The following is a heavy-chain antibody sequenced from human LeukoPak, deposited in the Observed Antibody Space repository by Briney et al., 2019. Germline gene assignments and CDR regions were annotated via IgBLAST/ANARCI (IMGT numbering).Heavy chain of an antibody. V-gene: IGHV1-8*01. CDR1: GYTFTSYD. Sequence: ASVKVSCKASGYTFTSYDINWVRQATGQGLEWMGWMNPNSGDTGYAQKFQGRVTMTRNTSISTAYMELSSLRSEDTAVYYCARAVGYGSGSYYFVGGSGAFDIWGQGTMVTVSS. CDR3: ARAVGYGSGSYYFVGGSGAFDI. J-gene: IGHJ3*02. D-gene: IGHD3-10*01. CDR2: MNPNSGDT.